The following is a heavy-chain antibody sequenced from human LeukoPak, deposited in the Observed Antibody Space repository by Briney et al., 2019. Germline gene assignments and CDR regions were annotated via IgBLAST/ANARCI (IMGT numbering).Heavy chain of an antibody. J-gene: IGHJ4*02. CDR1: GYTFSSSW. Sequence: GGTLRLSCAASGYTFSSSWMSWVRQAPGKGLQWVANIKQDGSEIYYVDSVKGRFTISRDNAKNSLYLQMNSLRAEDTAVYYCTRNYYWGQGTLVTVSS. CDR3: TRNYY. CDR2: IKQDGSEI. V-gene: IGHV3-7*01.